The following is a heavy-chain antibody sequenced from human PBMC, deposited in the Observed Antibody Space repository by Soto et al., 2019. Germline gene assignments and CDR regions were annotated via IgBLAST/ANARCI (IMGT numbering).Heavy chain of an antibody. CDR2: IIPMFDTT. V-gene: IGHV1-69*06. D-gene: IGHD2-21*02. CDR3: AREVVTETTLGYFDF. Sequence: QVHLVQSGPEVREPGSSVKVSCKASGGSFSSDAITWVRQAPGQGLEWIGEIIPMFDTTNYAPEFQGRVTITADRATTTVYMEVNRLTPDDTAVYYCAREVVTETTLGYFDFWGQGALVTVSS. J-gene: IGHJ4*02. CDR1: GGSFSSDA.